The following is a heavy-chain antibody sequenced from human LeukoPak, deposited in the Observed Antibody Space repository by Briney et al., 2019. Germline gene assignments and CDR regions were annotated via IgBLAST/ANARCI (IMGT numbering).Heavy chain of an antibody. CDR3: ARLSSGVLRIFDY. J-gene: IGHJ4*02. CDR2: IYYSGST. V-gene: IGHV4-39*01. CDR1: GGSISSSSYY. D-gene: IGHD3-10*01. Sequence: PSETLSLTCTVSGGSISSSSYYWGWIRQPPGKGLEWIGSIYYSGSTYYNPSLKSRVTISVDTSKNQFSLKLSSVTAADTAVYYCARLSSGVLRIFDYWGQGTLVTVSS.